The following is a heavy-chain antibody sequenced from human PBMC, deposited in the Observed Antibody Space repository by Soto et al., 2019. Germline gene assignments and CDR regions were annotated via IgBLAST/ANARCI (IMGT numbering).Heavy chain of an antibody. CDR1: GGSVSSGTSY. CDR2: IYYRGTT. CDR3: ARAIDDYNYGFDY. Sequence: QMQLQEWGPGLVKPSETLSLTCTVSGGSVSSGTSYWSWIRQPPGKGLEWIGHIYYRGTTSCNPSLKGRVTISVDTSKNRFSLKVTSVTAADTAVYYCARAIDDYNYGFDYWGQGTLVTVSS. J-gene: IGHJ4*02. D-gene: IGHD4-4*01. V-gene: IGHV4-61*03.